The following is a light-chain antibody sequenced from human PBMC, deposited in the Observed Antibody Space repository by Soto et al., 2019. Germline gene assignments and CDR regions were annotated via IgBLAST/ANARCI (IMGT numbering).Light chain of an antibody. CDR3: AAWDDSLSGPHVL. J-gene: IGLJ2*01. CDR1: SSNIGSNY. Sequence: QSVLTQPPSASGTPGQRVTISCSGSSSNIGSNYVYWYQQLPGTAPKLLIYRNNQRPSGVPDRFSGSTSGTSASLAISGLRSEDEADYYCAAWDDSLSGPHVLFGGGTKLTVL. CDR2: RNN. V-gene: IGLV1-47*01.